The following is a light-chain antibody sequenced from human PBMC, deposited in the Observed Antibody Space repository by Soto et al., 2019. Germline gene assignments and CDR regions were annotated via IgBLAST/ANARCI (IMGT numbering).Light chain of an antibody. V-gene: IGKV3-15*01. CDR3: QQYNNWPALYT. J-gene: IGKJ2*01. Sequence: EIVMTQSPATLSVSPGERATLSCRASQSVSSNFAWYQQKPGQAPRLLIYGASTRATGIPARFSGSGSGTEFTLTISSLQSEDFAVYYWQQYNNWPALYTFGQGTKLEIK. CDR2: GAS. CDR1: QSVSSN.